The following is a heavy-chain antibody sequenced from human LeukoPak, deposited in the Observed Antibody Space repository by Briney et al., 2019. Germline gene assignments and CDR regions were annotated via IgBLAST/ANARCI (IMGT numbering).Heavy chain of an antibody. V-gene: IGHV4-39*07. Sequence: SETLSLTCTVSGGSISSSSYYWGWIRQPPGKGLEWIGSIYYSGNTYYNASLKSQVSISIDTSKNQFSLRLTSVTAADTAVYYCASQKQWLDWFDPWGQGTLVTVSS. CDR2: IYYSGNT. CDR3: ASQKQWLDWFDP. D-gene: IGHD6-19*01. J-gene: IGHJ5*02. CDR1: GGSISSSSYY.